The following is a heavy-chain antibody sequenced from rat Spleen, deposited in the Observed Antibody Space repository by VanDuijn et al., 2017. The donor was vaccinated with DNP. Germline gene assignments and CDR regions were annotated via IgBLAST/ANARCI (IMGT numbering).Heavy chain of an antibody. V-gene: IGHV5-7*01. CDR2: ISYDGSST. Sequence: EVHLVESGGGLVQPGRSLKLSCAASGFTFSDYNMAWVRQAPKKGLEWVATISYDGSSTYYRDSVKGRFTISRDNAKNTQYLQMDSLRSEDTATYYCATQDYYSGDWFAYWGQGVMVTVSS. CDR1: GFTFSDYN. D-gene: IGHD1-1*01. J-gene: IGHJ2*01. CDR3: ATQDYYSGDWFAY.